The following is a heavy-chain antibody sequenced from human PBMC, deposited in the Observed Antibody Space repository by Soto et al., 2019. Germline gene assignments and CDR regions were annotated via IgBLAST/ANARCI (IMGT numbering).Heavy chain of an antibody. D-gene: IGHD6-13*01. V-gene: IGHV1-18*01. Sequence: ASVEVSCKASGYTFTSYGISWVRQAPGQGLEWMGWISAYNGNTNYAQKLQGRVTMTTDTSTSTAYMELRSLRSGDTAVYYCARDSHSSRREPLDYWGQGTLVTVSS. CDR3: ARDSHSSRREPLDY. CDR1: GYTFTSYG. CDR2: ISAYNGNT. J-gene: IGHJ4*02.